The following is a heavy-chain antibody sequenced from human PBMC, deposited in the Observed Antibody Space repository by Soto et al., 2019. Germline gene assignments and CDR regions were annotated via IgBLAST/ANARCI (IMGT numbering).Heavy chain of an antibody. CDR3: ARGSGRGNGWGTYFYYGMEV. V-gene: IGHV4-34*01. CDR1: GVSFSGYH. Sequence: ETLSLTCAVYGVSFSGYHWSWILQPRGKGLEWIGEINHSGSTSYNPSLKSRVTISVDTSKNQFSLKVTSVTAADTAAYYCARGSGRGNGWGTYFYYGMEVWGQGTTVSVSS. D-gene: IGHD6-19*01. J-gene: IGHJ6*01. CDR2: INHSGST.